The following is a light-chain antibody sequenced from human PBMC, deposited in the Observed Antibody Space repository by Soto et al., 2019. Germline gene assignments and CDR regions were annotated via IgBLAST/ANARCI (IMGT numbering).Light chain of an antibody. CDR3: AAWDDSLNGCV. Sequence: HSALTQPPSASGTPGQRVTISCSGSSSNIGTYIFSWYQQIPGTAPRLLIYSDNQRPSGVPDRFSAYKSGASASLDISGLQSEDEADFYCAAWDDSLNGCVFGTGTKVTVL. CDR1: SSNIGTYI. CDR2: SDN. V-gene: IGLV1-44*01. J-gene: IGLJ1*01.